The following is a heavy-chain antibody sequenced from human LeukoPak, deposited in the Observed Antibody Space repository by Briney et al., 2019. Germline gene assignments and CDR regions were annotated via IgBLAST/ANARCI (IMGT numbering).Heavy chain of an antibody. CDR1: GGSFSGYY. V-gene: IGHV4-34*01. CDR3: ARERGYSYGYLNYYYGMDV. CDR2: INHSGST. Sequence: SETLSLTCAVYGGSFSGYYWSWIRQPPGKGLEWIGEINHSGSTNYNPSLKSRVTIPVDTSKNQFSLKLSSVTAADTAVYYCARERGYSYGYLNYYYGMDVWGQGTTVTVSS. D-gene: IGHD5-18*01. J-gene: IGHJ6*02.